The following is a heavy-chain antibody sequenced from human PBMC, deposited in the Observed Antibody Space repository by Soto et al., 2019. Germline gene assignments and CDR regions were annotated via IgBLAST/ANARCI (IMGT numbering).Heavy chain of an antibody. Sequence: EVQLVESGGGLVQPGGSLRLSCITSGFTFSHFEFNWVRQAPGKGLEWVSYISSRGSSIYYADSVKGRFTISRDDAKSSVFLQMNSLGAEDTAVYYCARETSLGKTATIVCEHWGQGTLVTVSS. CDR2: ISSRGSSI. CDR3: ARETSLGKTATIVCEH. D-gene: IGHD3-10*01. J-gene: IGHJ1*01. CDR1: GFTFSHFE. V-gene: IGHV3-48*03.